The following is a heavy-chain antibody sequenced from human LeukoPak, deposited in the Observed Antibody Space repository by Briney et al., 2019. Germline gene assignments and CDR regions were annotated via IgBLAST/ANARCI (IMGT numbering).Heavy chain of an antibody. J-gene: IGHJ4*02. CDR3: TTDGIAVAGHF. D-gene: IGHD6-19*01. CDR2: IKSKTDGGTT. V-gene: IGHV3-15*01. Sequence: GGSLTLSCAVSGFSFNQAWMSWVRQAPGKGLEWVGRIKSKTDGGTTDYAAPVKGRFTISRDDSKNTVYVEMNSLKAEDTAAYYCTTDGIAVAGHFWGQGTLVTVSS. CDR1: GFSFNQAW.